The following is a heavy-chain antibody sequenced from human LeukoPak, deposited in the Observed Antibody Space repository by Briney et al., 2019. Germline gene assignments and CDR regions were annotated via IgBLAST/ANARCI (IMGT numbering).Heavy chain of an antibody. J-gene: IGHJ4*02. CDR3: ASGESDTARYYFDY. V-gene: IGHV1-69*13. D-gene: IGHD5-18*01. Sequence: SVTVSSKASGGTFSNYAISWVRQAPGQGLEWMGGIIPIFGTANYAQKFQGRVTITADESTSTAYMELSSLRSEDTAVYYCASGESDTARYYFDYWGQGTLVTVSS. CDR1: GGTFSNYA. CDR2: IIPIFGTA.